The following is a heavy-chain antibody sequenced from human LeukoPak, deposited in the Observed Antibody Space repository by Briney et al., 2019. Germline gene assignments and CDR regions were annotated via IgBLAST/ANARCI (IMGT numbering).Heavy chain of an antibody. J-gene: IGHJ6*03. CDR1: GGSISSGDYY. CDR2: IYYSGST. CDR3: ARTYYYYYYMDV. V-gene: IGHV4-30-4*08. Sequence: SETLSLTCTVSGGSISSGDYYWSWIRQPPGKGLEWIGYIYYSGSTYYNPSLKSRFTISVDTSKNQFSLKLSSVTAADTAVYYCARTYYYYYYMDVWGKGTTVTVSS.